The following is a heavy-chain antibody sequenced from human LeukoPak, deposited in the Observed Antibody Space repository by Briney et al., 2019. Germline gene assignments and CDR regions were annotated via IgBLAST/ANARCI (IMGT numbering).Heavy chain of an antibody. CDR1: GYSISSGYY. V-gene: IGHV4-38-2*02. CDR3: ARDQGIVATIEVLDY. J-gene: IGHJ4*02. CDR2: IYHSGST. D-gene: IGHD5-12*01. Sequence: SETLSLTCTVSGYSISSGYYWGWIRQPPGKGLEWIGSIYHSGSTYYNPSLKSRVTISVDTSKNQFSLKLSSVTAAYTAVYYCARDQGIVATIEVLDYWGQGTLVTVSS.